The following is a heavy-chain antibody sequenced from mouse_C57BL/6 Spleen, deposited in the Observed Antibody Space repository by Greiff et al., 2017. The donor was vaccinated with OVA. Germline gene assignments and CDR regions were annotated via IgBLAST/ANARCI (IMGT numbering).Heavy chain of an antibody. V-gene: IGHV1-64*01. Sequence: QVQLQQPGAELVKPGASVKLSCKASGYTFTSYWLHWVKQRPGQGLEWIGMIHPNSGSTNYTEKFKSKATLTVDKSSSTAYMQLSSLTSEDSAVYYCANPYYSNSFAYWGQGTLVTVSA. CDR1: GYTFTSYW. CDR3: ANPYYSNSFAY. J-gene: IGHJ3*01. CDR2: IHPNSGST. D-gene: IGHD2-5*01.